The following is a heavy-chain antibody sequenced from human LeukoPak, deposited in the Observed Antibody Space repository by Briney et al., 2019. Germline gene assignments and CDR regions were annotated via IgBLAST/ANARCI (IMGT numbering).Heavy chain of an antibody. CDR2: IYYSGST. Sequence: TSETLSLTCTVSGGSISSGGYYWSWIRQPPGKGLEWIGYIYYSGSTNYNPSLKSRVTISVDTSKNQFSLKLSSVTAADTAVYYCARDSSRYYFDYWGQGTLVTVSS. CDR1: GGSISSGGYY. J-gene: IGHJ4*02. CDR3: ARDSSRYYFDY. V-gene: IGHV4-61*08.